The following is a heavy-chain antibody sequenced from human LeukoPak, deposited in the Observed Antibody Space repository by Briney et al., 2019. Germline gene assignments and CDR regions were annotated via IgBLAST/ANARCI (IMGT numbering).Heavy chain of an antibody. CDR3: AKDIFPGYLGGYFDY. CDR2: ISGSGGST. Sequence: PGGSLRLSCAASGFTFSSYAMSWVRQAPGKGLEGVSAISGSGGSTYYADSVKGRFTISRDNSKNTLYLQMNSLRAEDTAVYYCAKDIFPGYLGGYFDYWGQGTLVTVSS. CDR1: GFTFSSYA. D-gene: IGHD2-15*01. V-gene: IGHV3-23*01. J-gene: IGHJ4*02.